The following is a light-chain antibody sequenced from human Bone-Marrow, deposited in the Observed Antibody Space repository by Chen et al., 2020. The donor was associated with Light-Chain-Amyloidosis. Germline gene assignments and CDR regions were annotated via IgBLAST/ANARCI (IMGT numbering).Light chain of an antibody. J-gene: IGKJ1*01. CDR3: HQYKSFPWT. V-gene: IGKV1-5*03. Sequence: DIQMTQSPSTLSASVGDRVTMTCRASHTISAWLAWYQQKPGKAPKVLIYQASSLESGVPSRFSGSGSGTEFTLTISSLQPDDFATYYCHQYKSFPWTFGQGTKVEMK. CDR1: HTISAW. CDR2: QAS.